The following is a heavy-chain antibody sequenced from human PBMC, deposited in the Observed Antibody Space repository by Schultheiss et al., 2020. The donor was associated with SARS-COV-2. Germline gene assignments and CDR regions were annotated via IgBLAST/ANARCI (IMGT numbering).Heavy chain of an antibody. J-gene: IGHJ4*02. CDR2: ISSSGSTI. V-gene: IGHV3-48*03. CDR3: ARARREYSMPPDY. Sequence: GGSLRLSCAASGFTFSSYEMNWVRQAPGKGLEWVSYISSSGSTIYYADSVKGRFTISRDNAKNSLYLQMNSLRAEDTAVYYCARARREYSMPPDYWGQGTLVTVSS. CDR1: GFTFSSYE. D-gene: IGHD4-11*01.